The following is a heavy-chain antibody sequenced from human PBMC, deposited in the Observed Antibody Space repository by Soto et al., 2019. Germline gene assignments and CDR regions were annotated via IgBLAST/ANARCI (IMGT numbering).Heavy chain of an antibody. CDR1: GYSFTSYW. D-gene: IGHD3-22*01. J-gene: IGHJ3*02. CDR2: IYPGDSDT. Sequence: GESLKISCKGSGYSFTSYWIGWVRQMPGKGLEWMGIIYPGDSDTRYSPSFQGQVTISADKSISTAYLQWSSLKASDTAMYYCASPAHYYDSSGQDAFDIWGQGTMVTVSS. V-gene: IGHV5-51*01. CDR3: ASPAHYYDSSGQDAFDI.